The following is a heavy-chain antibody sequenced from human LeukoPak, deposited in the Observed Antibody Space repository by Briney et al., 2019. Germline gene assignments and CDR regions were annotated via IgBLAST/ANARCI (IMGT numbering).Heavy chain of an antibody. Sequence: ASVKVSCKASGYTFTGYYMHWVRQAPGQGLEWMGWINPNSGGTNYAQKLQGRVTMTTDTSTSTAYMELRSLRSDDTAVYYCARDPNYYDSSGYYSVFDYWGQGTLVTVSS. CDR1: GYTFTGYY. J-gene: IGHJ4*02. V-gene: IGHV1-2*02. CDR2: INPNSGGT. CDR3: ARDPNYYDSSGYYSVFDY. D-gene: IGHD3-22*01.